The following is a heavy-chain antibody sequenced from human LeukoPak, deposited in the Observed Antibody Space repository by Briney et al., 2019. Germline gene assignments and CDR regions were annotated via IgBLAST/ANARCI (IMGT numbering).Heavy chain of an antibody. D-gene: IGHD3-16*02. J-gene: IGHJ4*02. V-gene: IGHV3-48*01. CDR3: AKGRAWHYDYVWGSYREVFDY. Sequence: GGSLRLSCAASGFTFSSYGMNWVRQAPGKGLEWVSYISSSSSTIYYADSVKGRFTISRDNAKNSLYLQMNSLRAEDTAVYYCAKGRAWHYDYVWGSYREVFDYWGQGTLVTVSS. CDR1: GFTFSSYG. CDR2: ISSSSSTI.